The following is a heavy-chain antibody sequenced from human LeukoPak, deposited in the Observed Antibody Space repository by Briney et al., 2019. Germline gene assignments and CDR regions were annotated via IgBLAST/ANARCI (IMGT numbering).Heavy chain of an antibody. V-gene: IGHV1-18*04. CDR3: ARGEDYGSGSYGFDY. CDR2: ISAYNGNT. CDR1: GYTFTSYG. J-gene: IGHJ4*02. Sequence: ASVKVSCKASGYTFTSYGISWVRQAPGQGLEWMGWISAYNGNTNYAQKLQGRITVTTDTSTSTAYMELRSLRSDDTAVYYCARGEDYGSGSYGFDYWGQGTLVTVSS. D-gene: IGHD3-10*01.